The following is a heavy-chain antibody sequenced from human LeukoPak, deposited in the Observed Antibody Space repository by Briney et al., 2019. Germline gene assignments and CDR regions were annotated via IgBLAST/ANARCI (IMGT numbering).Heavy chain of an antibody. J-gene: IGHJ3*02. Sequence: ASVKVSCKASGYTFTSYGISWVRQAPGQGLEWMGWISAYNGNTNSAQKLQGGVTMTTDTSTSTAYMELRSLRSDDTAVYYCARAGYDSTSRDAFDIWGQGTMVTVSS. CDR3: ARAGYDSTSRDAFDI. V-gene: IGHV1-18*01. CDR2: ISAYNGNT. CDR1: GYTFTSYG. D-gene: IGHD3-22*01.